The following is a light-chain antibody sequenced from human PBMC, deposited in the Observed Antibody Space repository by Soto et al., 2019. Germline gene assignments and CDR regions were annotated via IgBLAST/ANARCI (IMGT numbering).Light chain of an antibody. CDR1: SSDVGGYNF. J-gene: IGLJ1*01. Sequence: QSALTQPASVSGSPGQSITISCTGTSSDVGGYNFVSWYQQYPGKAPKLMIYEVSNRPSGVSDRFFGSKSGNTASLTISGLQAEDVADYYCSSYTSSTSPVFGTGTKLTVL. CDR3: SSYTSSTSPV. V-gene: IGLV2-14*01. CDR2: EVS.